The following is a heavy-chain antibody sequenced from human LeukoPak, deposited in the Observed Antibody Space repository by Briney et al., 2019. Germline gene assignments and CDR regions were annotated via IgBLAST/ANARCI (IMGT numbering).Heavy chain of an antibody. Sequence: SETLSLTCTVSGGSISSYYSSWIRQPPGKGLEWIGYISYIGSTNYNPSLKSRVTISVDTSKNQFSLKLSSVTAADTAVYYCARGPWGAVAGPGSFDYWGQGTLVTVSS. V-gene: IGHV4-59*12. J-gene: IGHJ4*02. CDR2: ISYIGST. D-gene: IGHD6-19*01. CDR1: GGSISSYY. CDR3: ARGPWGAVAGPGSFDY.